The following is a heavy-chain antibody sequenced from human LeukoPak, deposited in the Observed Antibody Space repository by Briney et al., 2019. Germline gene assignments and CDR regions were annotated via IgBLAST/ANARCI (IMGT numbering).Heavy chain of an antibody. CDR3: AKDLGHCGGDCWRFDY. Sequence: PGTSLRLSCAASGFTFTNYGMHWVRQAPGKGLEWVAVISYDGSDKYYADSVKGRFTISRDNSKNTVYLQMNSLRADDTSVYYCAKDLGHCGGDCWRFDYWGQGTLVTVSS. J-gene: IGHJ4*02. V-gene: IGHV3-30*18. D-gene: IGHD2-21*02. CDR1: GFTFTNYG. CDR2: ISYDGSDK.